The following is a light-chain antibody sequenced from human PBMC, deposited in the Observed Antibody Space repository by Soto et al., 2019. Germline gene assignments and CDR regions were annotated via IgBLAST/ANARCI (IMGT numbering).Light chain of an antibody. V-gene: IGLV2-14*01. CDR2: NVN. CDR1: SSDVGNYNY. CDR3: SSFTSSTTYV. J-gene: IGLJ1*01. Sequence: QSVLTQSASVSGSPGQSITISCTGTSSDVGNYNYVSWYQQHPGEVPKLIIFNVNNRPSGVSNRFSGSKSGNMASLTIPGLQAEDEADYYCSSFTSSTTYVFGTGTKVTVL.